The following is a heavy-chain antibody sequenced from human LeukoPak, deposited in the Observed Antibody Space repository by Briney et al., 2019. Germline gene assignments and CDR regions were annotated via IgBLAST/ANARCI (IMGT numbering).Heavy chain of an antibody. CDR2: ISSSGTSI. CDR1: GFTFSDYY. D-gene: IGHD5-12*01. CDR3: ARDVRGYSGYGYFDY. J-gene: IGHJ4*02. V-gene: IGHV3-11*04. Sequence: GGSLRLSCAASGFTFSDYYLSWIRHAPGKGLEWVSYISSSGTSIYYADSMKGRFTISRDNAKNSLYLQMNSLRAEDTAVYYCARDVRGYSGYGYFDYWGQGTLVTVSS.